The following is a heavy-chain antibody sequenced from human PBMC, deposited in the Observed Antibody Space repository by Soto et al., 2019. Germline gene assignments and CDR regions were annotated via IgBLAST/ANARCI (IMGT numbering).Heavy chain of an antibody. Sequence: QVQLQQWGAGLLKPSETLSLTCAVYGGSFSGYYWSWIRQPPGKGLEWIGEINHSGSTNYNPSLKRRVTISVDSSKNQFSLKLSSATAADTAVYYCARGRRRGSSWYNWFYPCGQGTLVTVSS. CDR3: ARGRRRGSSWYNWFYP. J-gene: IGHJ5*02. CDR2: INHSGST. CDR1: GGSFSGYY. V-gene: IGHV4-34*01. D-gene: IGHD6-13*01.